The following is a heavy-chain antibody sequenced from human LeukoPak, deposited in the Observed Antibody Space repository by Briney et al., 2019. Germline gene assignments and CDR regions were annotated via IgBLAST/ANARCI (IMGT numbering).Heavy chain of an antibody. V-gene: IGHV3-21*05. Sequence: GGSLRLSCAASGFTFSSYEMNWVRQAPGKGLEWVSYISSSGSYIYYADSVKGRFTISRHNAKNSLYLQMNSLRAEDTAVYYCARDLLGYNYYYMDVWGKGTTVTVSS. D-gene: IGHD3-16*02. CDR1: GFTFSSYE. J-gene: IGHJ6*03. CDR2: ISSSGSYI. CDR3: ARDLLGYNYYYMDV.